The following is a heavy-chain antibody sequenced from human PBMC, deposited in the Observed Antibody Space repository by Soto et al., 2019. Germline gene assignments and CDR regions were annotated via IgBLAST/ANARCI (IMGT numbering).Heavy chain of an antibody. Sequence: EVQLVESGGGLVQPGGSLRLSCAASGFTFSSYSMNWVRQAPGKGLEWVSSISSSSSYIYYADSVKGRFTISRDNAKNSLYLQMNSLRAEDTAVYYCARDSTIFGVVGRFDPWGQGTLVTVSS. CDR2: ISSSSSYI. CDR1: GFTFSSYS. CDR3: ARDSTIFGVVGRFDP. D-gene: IGHD3-3*01. V-gene: IGHV3-21*01. J-gene: IGHJ5*02.